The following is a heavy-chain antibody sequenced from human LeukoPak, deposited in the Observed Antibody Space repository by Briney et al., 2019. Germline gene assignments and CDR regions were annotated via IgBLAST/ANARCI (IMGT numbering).Heavy chain of an antibody. J-gene: IGHJ5*02. D-gene: IGHD2-2*02. Sequence: SETLSLTCGAYGGSFSGYYWTWIRQSPGMGLEWIGEIIHSGRTNYNPSLTSRVSISVDTSKNQFSLKLSSVTAADTAVYYCARGRMKKDIVVVPTAIRRWFDPWGQGTLVTVSS. CDR3: ARGRMKKDIVVVPTAIRRWFDP. CDR1: GGSFSGYY. CDR2: IIHSGRT. V-gene: IGHV4-34*01.